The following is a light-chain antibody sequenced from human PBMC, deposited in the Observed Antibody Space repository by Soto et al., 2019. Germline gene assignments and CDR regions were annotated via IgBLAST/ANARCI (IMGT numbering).Light chain of an antibody. CDR2: AGS. CDR1: SSDVGSYNF. Sequence: QSALTQPASVSGSPGQSITISCTGTSSDVGSYNFVSWYQQHPGKAPKLMIYAGSKRPSGVSNRFAGSKSGNTASLTVSGLQAEDEADYYCCSYACSNNFGVFGGGTKLTVL. V-gene: IGLV2-23*03. CDR3: CSYACSNNFGV. J-gene: IGLJ2*01.